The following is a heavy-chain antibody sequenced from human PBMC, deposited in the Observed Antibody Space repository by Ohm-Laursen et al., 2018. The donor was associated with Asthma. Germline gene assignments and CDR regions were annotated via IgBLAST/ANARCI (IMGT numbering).Heavy chain of an antibody. D-gene: IGHD5-12*01. V-gene: IGHV5-51*01. CDR3: ARPRYSGYDLDAFDI. CDR2: IYPGDSDT. J-gene: IGHJ3*02. CDR1: GYSFTSYW. Sequence: ESLKISCKGSGYSFTSYWIGWVRQMPGKGLEWMGSIYPGDSDTRYSPSFQGQVTISADKSISTAYLQWGSLKASDTAIYYCARPRYSGYDLDAFDIWGQGTMVTVSS.